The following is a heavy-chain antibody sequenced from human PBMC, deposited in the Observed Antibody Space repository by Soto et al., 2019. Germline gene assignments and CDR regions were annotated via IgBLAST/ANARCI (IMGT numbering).Heavy chain of an antibody. CDR3: ARSRDGYNYAYYFDY. V-gene: IGHV3-30-3*01. J-gene: IGHJ4*02. D-gene: IGHD5-12*01. Sequence: GGSLRLSCAASGFTFSSYAMHWVRQAPGKGLEWVAVISYDGSNKYYADSVKGRFTISRDNSKNTLYLQMNSLRAEDTAVYYCARSRDGYNYAYYFDYWGQGTLVTVSS. CDR2: ISYDGSNK. CDR1: GFTFSSYA.